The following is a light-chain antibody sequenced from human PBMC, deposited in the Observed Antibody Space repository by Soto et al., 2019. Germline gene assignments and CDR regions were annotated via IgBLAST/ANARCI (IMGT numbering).Light chain of an antibody. Sequence: QSALTQPASVSGSPGQSITISCTGTNSDIGGYNYVSWYQQHPGKAPKLMIYEVTNRPSGVSNRFSGSKSGNTASLTISGLQAEDEDDYYCASYTSTSTSVLFGGGTKLTVL. CDR3: ASYTSTSTSVL. V-gene: IGLV2-14*01. CDR1: NSDIGGYNY. J-gene: IGLJ3*02. CDR2: EVT.